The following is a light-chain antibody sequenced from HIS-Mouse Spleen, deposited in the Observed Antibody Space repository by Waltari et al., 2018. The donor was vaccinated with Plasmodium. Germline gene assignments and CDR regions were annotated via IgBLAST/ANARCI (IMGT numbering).Light chain of an antibody. CDR2: DVS. V-gene: IGLV2-11*01. Sequence: QSALTQPRSVSGSPGQSVTISCTGTSSDVGGYNYVSWYQQHPGKAPKLMIYDVSNRPSGVPDRFSGSKSGNTAFLTISGLQAEDEADYYCCSYAGSYTLVFGGGTKLTVL. CDR1: SSDVGGYNY. CDR3: CSYAGSYTLV. J-gene: IGLJ2*01.